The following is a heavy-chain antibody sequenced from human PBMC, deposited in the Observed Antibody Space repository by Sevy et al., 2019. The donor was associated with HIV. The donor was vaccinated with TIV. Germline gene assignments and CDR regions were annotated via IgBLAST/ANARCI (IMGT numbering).Heavy chain of an antibody. V-gene: IGHV1-18*04. CDR3: ARDLVANHGPDNWIDP. D-gene: IGHD2-15*01. CDR1: GYTFTSYG. Sequence: ASVKVSCKASGYTFTSYGISWVRQAPGQGLEWMGWISAYNGNTNYAQKLQGRVTMTTDTSTSTAYMELRSLRSDDTAVYYCARDLVANHGPDNWIDPWGQGTLVTVSS. CDR2: ISAYNGNT. J-gene: IGHJ5*02.